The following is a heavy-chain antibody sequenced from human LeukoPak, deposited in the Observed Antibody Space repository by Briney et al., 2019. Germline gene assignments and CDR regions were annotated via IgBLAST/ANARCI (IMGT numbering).Heavy chain of an antibody. CDR2: INPNSGDT. CDR1: GYTFTDYY. J-gene: IGHJ5*02. CDR3: VRDQNSCINGVCYDGFDT. Sequence: ASVKVSCKASGYTFTDYYVHWVRQAPGQGLEWKGWINPNSGDTRYAQKFQGRVSTARDTSISTAYMELSRLTSDDTAVYYCVRDQNSCINGVCYDGFDTWGQGTLVTVSS. D-gene: IGHD2-8*01. V-gene: IGHV1-2*02.